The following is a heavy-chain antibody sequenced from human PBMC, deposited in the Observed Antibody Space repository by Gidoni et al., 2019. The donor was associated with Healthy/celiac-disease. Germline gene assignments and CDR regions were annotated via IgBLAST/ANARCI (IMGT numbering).Heavy chain of an antibody. V-gene: IGHV4-39*07. D-gene: IGHD1-26*01. J-gene: IGHJ4*02. CDR3: ARVSGWSGSYFY. CDR2: IYYSGST. Sequence: QLQLQESGPGLVKPSETLSLPCTVSCGSISSSSYYWGWIRQPPGKGLEWIGSIYYSGSTYYNPSLKSRVTIPVDTSKNQFSLKLSSVTAADTAVYYCARVSGWSGSYFYWGQGTLVTVSS. CDR1: CGSISSSSYY.